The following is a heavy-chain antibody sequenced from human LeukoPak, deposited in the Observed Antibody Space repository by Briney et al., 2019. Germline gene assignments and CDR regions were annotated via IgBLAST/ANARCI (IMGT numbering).Heavy chain of an antibody. CDR3: ASGRYCSSTSCYTYYGMDV. CDR1: GGTFSSYA. V-gene: IGHV1-69*13. CDR2: IIPIFGTA. Sequence: SVKVSCKASGGTFSSYAISWVRQAPGQGLEWMGGIIPIFGTANYAQKFQGRVTITADESTSTAYMELSSLRSEDTAVYYCASGRYCSSTSCYTYYGMDVWGQGTTVTVSS. D-gene: IGHD2-2*02. J-gene: IGHJ6*02.